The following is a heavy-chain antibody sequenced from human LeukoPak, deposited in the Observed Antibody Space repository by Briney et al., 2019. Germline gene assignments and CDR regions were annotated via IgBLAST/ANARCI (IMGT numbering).Heavy chain of an antibody. CDR1: GFTFSSYA. D-gene: IGHD3-10*01. V-gene: IGHV3-23*01. CDR3: AKGRGALWFGELLLDAFDI. J-gene: IGHJ3*02. CDR2: ISGSGGST. Sequence: GGSLRLSCAASGFTFSSYAMSWVRQAPGKGLEWVSAISGSGGSTYYADSVKGRFTISRDNSKNTLCLQMNSLRAEDTAVYYCAKGRGALWFGELLLDAFDIWGQGTMVTVSS.